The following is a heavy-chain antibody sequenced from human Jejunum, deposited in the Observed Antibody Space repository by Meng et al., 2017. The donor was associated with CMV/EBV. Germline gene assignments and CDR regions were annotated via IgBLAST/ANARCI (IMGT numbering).Heavy chain of an antibody. V-gene: IGHV4-59*01. D-gene: IGHD3-3*01. J-gene: IGHJ4*02. CDR2: IHYSEST. CDR1: GGSISSYY. CDR3: VRGVSPTEWPLEK. Sequence: TVLGGSISSYYWAWVRQSPGKGREWLGLIHYSESTKYNPSLESGVTMSLDRSRNQFSLRLSSVTAADTAVYFCVRGVSPTEWPLEKWGQGTLVTVSS.